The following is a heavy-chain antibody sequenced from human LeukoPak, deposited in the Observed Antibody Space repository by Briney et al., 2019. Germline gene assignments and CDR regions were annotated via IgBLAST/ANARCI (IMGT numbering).Heavy chain of an antibody. CDR3: ARYYGSGRRWFDP. J-gene: IGHJ5*02. D-gene: IGHD3-10*01. CDR1: GGSISSGDFF. CDR2: IYHSGNT. Sequence: SQTLSLTCTVSGGSISSGDFFWSWIRQPPGRGLEWIGYIYHSGNTYYNSALRSRITISVDTSNNQFSLKMNSVTAADTAVYYCARYYGSGRRWFDPWGQGTLVTVSS. V-gene: IGHV4-30-4*01.